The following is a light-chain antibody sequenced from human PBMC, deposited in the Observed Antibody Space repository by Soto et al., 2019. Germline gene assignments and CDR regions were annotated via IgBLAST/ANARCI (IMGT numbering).Light chain of an antibody. CDR2: AAS. CDR1: QSIDSY. J-gene: IGKJ4*01. CDR3: QQNYSVPGT. V-gene: IGKV1-39*01. Sequence: DIQMTQSPSSLSASVGDRLTITCRASQSIDSYLNWYQQKPGKAPKLLIYAASNLQSGVPSRFSGSGSGTDFTVTISSLQHEDFETYYCQQNYSVPGTLGGGTKVDIK.